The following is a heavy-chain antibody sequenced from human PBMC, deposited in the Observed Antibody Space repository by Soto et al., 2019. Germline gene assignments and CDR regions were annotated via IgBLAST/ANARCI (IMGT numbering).Heavy chain of an antibody. Sequence: PSETLSLTCTVSGGSISSGGYYWSWIRQHPGKGLEWIGYIYYSGSTYYNPSLKSRVTISVDTSKNQFSLKLSSVTAADTAVYYCARDYCSGGSCYSMWFDPWGQGTLVTVSS. CDR1: GGSISSGGYY. CDR2: IYYSGST. V-gene: IGHV4-31*03. D-gene: IGHD2-15*01. J-gene: IGHJ5*02. CDR3: ARDYCSGGSCYSMWFDP.